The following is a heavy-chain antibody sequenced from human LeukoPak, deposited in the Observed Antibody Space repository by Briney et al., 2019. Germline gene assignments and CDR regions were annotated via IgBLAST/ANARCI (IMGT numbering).Heavy chain of an antibody. Sequence: ETGGSLRLSCAASGFTFSSYAMHWVRQAPGKGLEWVAVISYDGSNKFYADSVKGRFTISRDNSKNTLYLQVNSLRAEDTAVYYCAREGSSYRYAYRDGYIRTHYFDYWGQGTLVTVSS. V-gene: IGHV3-30*04. CDR3: AREGSSYRYAYRDGYIRTHYFDY. D-gene: IGHD5-24*01. CDR2: ISYDGSNK. CDR1: GFTFSSYA. J-gene: IGHJ4*02.